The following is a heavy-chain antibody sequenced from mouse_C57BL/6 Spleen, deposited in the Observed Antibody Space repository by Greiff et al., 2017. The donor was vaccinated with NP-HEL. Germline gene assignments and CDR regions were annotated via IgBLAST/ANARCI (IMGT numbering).Heavy chain of an antibody. V-gene: IGHV5-17*01. J-gene: IGHJ3*01. CDR3: ARGITTVVARGFAY. D-gene: IGHD1-1*01. CDR1: GFTFSDYG. CDR2: ISSGSSTI. Sequence: EVKLVESGGGLVKPGGSLKLSCAASGFTFSDYGMHWVRQAPEKGLEWVAYISSGSSTIYYADTVKGRFTISRDNVKNTLFLQMTSLRSEDTAMYYCARGITTVVARGFAYWGQGTLVTVSA.